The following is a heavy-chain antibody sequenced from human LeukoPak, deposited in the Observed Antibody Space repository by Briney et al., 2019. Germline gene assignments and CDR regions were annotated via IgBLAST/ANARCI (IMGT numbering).Heavy chain of an antibody. CDR3: ARVPTPHSYYYGSGSYGGDY. Sequence: SETLSLTCTVSGASISSGGYYWSWIRQHPGKGLEWIGYSYYSGSTYYNPSLKSRLIMSLDTSKNQFSLKLSSVTAADTAVYYCARVPTPHSYYYGSGSYGGDYWGQGTLVTVSS. D-gene: IGHD3-10*01. J-gene: IGHJ4*02. CDR2: SYYSGST. CDR1: GASISSGGYY. V-gene: IGHV4-31*03.